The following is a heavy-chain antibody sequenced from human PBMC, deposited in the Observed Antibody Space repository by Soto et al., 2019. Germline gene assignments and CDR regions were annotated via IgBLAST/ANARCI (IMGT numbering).Heavy chain of an antibody. Sequence: GGSLRLSCAASGFTFSSYAMSWVRQAPGKGLEWVSAISGSGGSTYYADSVKGRFTISRDNSKNTLYLQMNSLRAEDTAVYYCAKDRQYSSGWYDMIFDYWGQGTLVTVSS. CDR2: ISGSGGST. CDR1: GFTFSSYA. D-gene: IGHD6-19*01. CDR3: AKDRQYSSGWYDMIFDY. V-gene: IGHV3-23*01. J-gene: IGHJ4*02.